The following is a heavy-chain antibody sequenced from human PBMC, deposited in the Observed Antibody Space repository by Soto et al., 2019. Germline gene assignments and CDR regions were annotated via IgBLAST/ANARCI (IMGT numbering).Heavy chain of an antibody. V-gene: IGHV4-38-2*01. J-gene: IGHJ4*02. CDR1: GYSISSGYY. CDR3: ARVTQQLDLDY. D-gene: IGHD6-6*01. CDR2: IYHSGST. Sequence: SETLSLTCAVSGYSISSGYYWGWIRQPPGKGLEWIGSIYHSGSTYYNPSLKSRVTISVDTSKNQFSPKLSSVTAADTAVYYCARVTQQLDLDYWGQGTLVTV.